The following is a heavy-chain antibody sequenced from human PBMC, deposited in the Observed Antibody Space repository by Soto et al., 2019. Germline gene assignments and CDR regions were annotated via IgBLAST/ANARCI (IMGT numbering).Heavy chain of an antibody. D-gene: IGHD1-7*01. J-gene: IGHJ6*02. CDR2: ISYDGSNK. CDR3: AKDLGMELPWDYYYYGMDV. V-gene: IGHV3-30*18. CDR1: GFTFSSYG. Sequence: GGSLRLSCAASGFTFSSYGMHWVRQAPGKGLEWVAVISYDGSNKYYADSVKGRFTISRDNSKNTLYLQMNSLRAEDTAVFYCAKDLGMELPWDYYYYGMDVWGQGTTVTVSS.